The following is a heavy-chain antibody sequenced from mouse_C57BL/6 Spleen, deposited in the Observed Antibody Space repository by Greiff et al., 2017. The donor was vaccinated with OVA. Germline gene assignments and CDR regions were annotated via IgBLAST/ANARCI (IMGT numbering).Heavy chain of an antibody. CDR1: GFTFSDYY. D-gene: IGHD2-3*01. CDR2: INYDGSST. Sequence: EVKLMESEGGLVQPGSSMKLSCTASGFTFSDYYMAWVRQVPEKGLEWVANINYDGSSTYYLDSLKSRFIISRDNAKNILYLQMSSLKSEDTATYYCARDLHDGYYDYWGQGTTLTVSS. V-gene: IGHV5-16*01. CDR3: ARDLHDGYYDY. J-gene: IGHJ2*01.